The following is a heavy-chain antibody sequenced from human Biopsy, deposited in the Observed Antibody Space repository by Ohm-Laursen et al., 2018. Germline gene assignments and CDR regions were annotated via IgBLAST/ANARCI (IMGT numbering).Heavy chain of an antibody. D-gene: IGHD3-3*01. V-gene: IGHV4-59*01. Sequence: GTLSLTCTVSGGSISSDYWSWIRQSPGKGLEWIGYISNRGSTNYNPSLRGRVTISVDTSKNQFSLKLSSVTAADTAVFFCARLYRLDDYWNDDPPDAFDVWGPGTMVTVSS. CDR3: ARLYRLDDYWNDDPPDAFDV. J-gene: IGHJ3*01. CDR2: ISNRGST. CDR1: GGSISSDY.